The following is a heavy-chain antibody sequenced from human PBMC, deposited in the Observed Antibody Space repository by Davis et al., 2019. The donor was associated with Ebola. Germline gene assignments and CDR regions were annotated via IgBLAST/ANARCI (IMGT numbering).Heavy chain of an antibody. CDR1: GGTFSSYA. CDR2: IIPIFGAA. D-gene: IGHD3-9*01. J-gene: IGHJ6*02. CDR3: ARTRDWLGDPYYYYYGMDV. Sequence: SVKVSCKASGGTFSSYAISWVRQAPGQGLEWMGGIIPIFGAANYAQKFQGRVTITADESTSTAYMELSSLRSEDTAVYYCARTRDWLGDPYYYYYGMDVWGQGTTVTVSS. V-gene: IGHV1-69*13.